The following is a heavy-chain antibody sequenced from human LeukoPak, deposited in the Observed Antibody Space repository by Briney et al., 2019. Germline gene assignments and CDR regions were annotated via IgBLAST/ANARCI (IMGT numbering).Heavy chain of an antibody. CDR2: INHSGST. D-gene: IGHD1/OR15-1a*01. CDR3: AKVGPNRKPGY. J-gene: IGHJ4*02. Sequence: SETLSLTCAVYGGSFSGYYWSWIRQPPGKGLEWIGEINHSGSTNYNPSLKSRVTISVDTSKNQFSLKLSSVTAADTAVYYCAKVGPNRKPGYWGQGTLVTVSS. CDR1: GGSFSGYY. V-gene: IGHV4-34*01.